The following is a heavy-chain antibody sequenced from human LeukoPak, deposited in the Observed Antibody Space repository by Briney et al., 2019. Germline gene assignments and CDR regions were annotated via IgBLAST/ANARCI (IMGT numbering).Heavy chain of an antibody. CDR2: IWSDRTNK. J-gene: IGHJ4*02. CDR1: GFTFSGYG. D-gene: IGHD1-26*01. V-gene: IGHV3-33*06. Sequence: GGSLRLSCAASGFTFSGYGMHWVRQAPGKGLEGVAVIWSDRTNKYYADSVKGRFTISRDNSKNTLYLQMNSLRAEDTAVYYCAKGVVSGSPYYFDYWGQGTLVTVSS. CDR3: AKGVVSGSPYYFDY.